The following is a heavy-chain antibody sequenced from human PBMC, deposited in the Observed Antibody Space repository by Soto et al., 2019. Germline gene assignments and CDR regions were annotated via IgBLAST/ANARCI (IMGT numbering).Heavy chain of an antibody. CDR2: ISAYNGNT. J-gene: IGHJ3*02. Sequence: QVQLVQSGAEVKKPGASVKVSCKASGYTFTSYGTSWVRQAPGQGLEWLGWISAYNGNTNYAQKLQGRVTMPTDTSTSTAYMELRSLRSDDTAVYYCATERIVGAPGGWAFDIWGQGTMVTVSS. CDR1: GYTFTSYG. CDR3: ATERIVGAPGGWAFDI. V-gene: IGHV1-18*01. D-gene: IGHD1-26*01.